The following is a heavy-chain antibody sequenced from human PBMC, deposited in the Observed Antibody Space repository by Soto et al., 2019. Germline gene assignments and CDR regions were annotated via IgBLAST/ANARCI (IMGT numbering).Heavy chain of an antibody. J-gene: IGHJ4*02. CDR3: AKDLASPVVTYFDY. Sequence: PGGSLRLSCAASGFTFSSYAMSWVRQAPGKGLEWVSAISGSGGSTYYADSVKGRFTISRDKSKNTLYLQMNSLRAEDTAVYYCAKDLASPVVTYFDYWGQGTLVTVSS. CDR2: ISGSGGST. CDR1: GFTFSSYA. V-gene: IGHV3-23*01. D-gene: IGHD2-15*01.